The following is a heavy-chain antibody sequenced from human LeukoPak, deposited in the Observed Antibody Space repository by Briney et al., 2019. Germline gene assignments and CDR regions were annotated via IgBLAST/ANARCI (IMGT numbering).Heavy chain of an antibody. CDR3: AKEGSGYYSVTAFDI. V-gene: IGHV3-23*01. D-gene: IGHD3-22*01. J-gene: IGHJ3*02. CDR2: ISGSGGST. CDR1: GFTFSSYA. Sequence: GGSLRLSCAASGFTFSSYAMSWVRQAPGKGLEWVSVISGSGGSTYYADSVKGRFTISRDNSKNTLYLQTNSLRAEDTAVYYCAKEGSGYYSVTAFDIWGQGTMVTVSS.